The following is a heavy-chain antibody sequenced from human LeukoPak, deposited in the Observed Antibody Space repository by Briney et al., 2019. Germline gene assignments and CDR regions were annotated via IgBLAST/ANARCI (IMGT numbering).Heavy chain of an antibody. CDR2: IYYSGST. J-gene: IGHJ4*02. V-gene: IGHV4-39*07. CDR3: ARDRDMITFGGVIPPPHHDY. D-gene: IGHD3-16*02. CDR1: GGSISSSSYY. Sequence: SETLSPTCTVSGGSISSSSYYWGWIRQPPGKGLEWIGGIYYSGSTYYNPSLKSRVSISVDTSKNQFSLKLSSVTAADTAVYYCARDRDMITFGGVIPPPHHDYWGQGTLVTVSS.